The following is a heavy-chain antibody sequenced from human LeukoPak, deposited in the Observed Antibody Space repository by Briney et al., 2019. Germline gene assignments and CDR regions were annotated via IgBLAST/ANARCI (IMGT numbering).Heavy chain of an antibody. J-gene: IGHJ4*02. D-gene: IGHD6-19*01. CDR1: GFTFSGYD. Sequence: PGGSLRLSCAASGFTFSGYDMNWVRQAPGKGLEWVSSISGSSSYIYYADSMKGRFTISRDNSKNTLYLQMNSLRAEDTAVYYCARRSGIAVAGAFDYWGQGTLVTVSS. V-gene: IGHV3-21*04. CDR2: ISGSSSYI. CDR3: ARRSGIAVAGAFDY.